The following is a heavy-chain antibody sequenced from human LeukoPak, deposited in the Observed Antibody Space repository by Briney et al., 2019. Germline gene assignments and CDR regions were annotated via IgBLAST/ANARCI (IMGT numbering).Heavy chain of an antibody. J-gene: IGHJ4*02. CDR2: VSGRGGRT. CDR3: AKSYASGSFYDY. CDR1: GFTFSNYG. D-gene: IGHD3-10*01. Sequence: GGSLRLSCAASGFTFSNYGMSWVRESPGKGREGVSRVSGRGGRTYYADSVKGRFTISRDNSKNTLSLQMNNLRADDTAVYYCAKSYASGSFYDYWGQGTLVTVSS. V-gene: IGHV3-23*01.